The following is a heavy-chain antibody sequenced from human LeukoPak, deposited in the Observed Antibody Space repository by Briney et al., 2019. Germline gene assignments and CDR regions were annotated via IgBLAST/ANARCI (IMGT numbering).Heavy chain of an antibody. CDR1: GFTFSSYT. CDR3: ASRYYDSSGYYLFDY. V-gene: IGHV3-21*01. Sequence: PGGSLRLSCAASGFTFSSYTMNWVRQAPGKGLEWVSSISSSNTYIYYADSVKGRFTISRDNAKNSLYLQMNSLRAEDTAVYYCASRYYDSSGYYLFDYWGQGTLVTVSS. J-gene: IGHJ4*02. D-gene: IGHD3-22*01. CDR2: ISSSNTYI.